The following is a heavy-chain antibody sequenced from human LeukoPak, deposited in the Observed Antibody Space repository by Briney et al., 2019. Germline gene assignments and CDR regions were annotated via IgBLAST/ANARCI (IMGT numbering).Heavy chain of an antibody. V-gene: IGHV1-18*04. CDR2: ISAYNGNT. J-gene: IGHJ4*02. D-gene: IGHD6-13*01. CDR1: GCTFTSYG. CDR3: ARDLSVAAAGTEDY. Sequence: ASVKVSCKASGCTFTSYGISWVRQAPGQGLEWMGWISAYNGNTNYAQKLQGRVTMTTDTSTSTAYMELRSLRSDDTAVYYCARDLSVAAAGTEDYWGQGTLVTVSS.